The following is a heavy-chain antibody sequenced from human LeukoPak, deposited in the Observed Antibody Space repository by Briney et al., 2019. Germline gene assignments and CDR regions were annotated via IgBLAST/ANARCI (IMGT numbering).Heavy chain of an antibody. V-gene: IGHV3-7*01. J-gene: IGHJ3*02. D-gene: IGHD2-15*01. CDR2: IKPDGSEK. CDR3: AREDMWAFDM. Sequence: GGSLRLSCAASGFTFRNYWMSWVRQTPGKGLEWVATIKPDGSEKDYVHSVKGRFTISRDNAKNSLYLQMDSLRAEDTALYYCAREDMWAFDMWGQGTMAIVSS. CDR1: GFTFRNYW.